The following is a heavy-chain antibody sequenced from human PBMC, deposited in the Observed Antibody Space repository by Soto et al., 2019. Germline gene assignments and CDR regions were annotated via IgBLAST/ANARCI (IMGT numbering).Heavy chain of an antibody. J-gene: IGHJ5*02. CDR2: IYHSGST. V-gene: IGHV4-30-2*01. Sequence: SETLSLTCAVSGGPISSGGYSWSWIRQPPGKGLEWIGYIYHSGSTYYNPSLKSRVTISVDRSKNQCALKLSSVTAADTAVYYCARVPSPWGQGTLVTVSS. CDR1: GGPISSGGYS. CDR3: ARVPSP.